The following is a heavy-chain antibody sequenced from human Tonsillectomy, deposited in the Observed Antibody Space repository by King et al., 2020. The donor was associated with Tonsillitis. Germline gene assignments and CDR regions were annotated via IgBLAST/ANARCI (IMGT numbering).Heavy chain of an antibody. CDR1: GFTFSNYG. CDR3: AKAGAYYYDPIDY. Sequence: QVQLVESGRGVVQPGRSLRLSCAASGFTFSNYGMHWVRQAPGKGLEWVAVISHDGSNKYYADSVKDRFTISRDNSKNTLYLQMNSLRAEDTAVYYCAKAGAYYYDPIDYWGQGTLVTVSS. D-gene: IGHD3-22*01. V-gene: IGHV3-30*18. CDR2: ISHDGSNK. J-gene: IGHJ4*02.